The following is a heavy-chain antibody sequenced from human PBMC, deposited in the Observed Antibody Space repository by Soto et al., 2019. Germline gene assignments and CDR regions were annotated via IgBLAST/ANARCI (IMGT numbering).Heavy chain of an antibody. CDR3: ARGNDYVLDY. D-gene: IGHD4-17*01. J-gene: IGHJ4*02. CDR1: GYTFTRYY. V-gene: IGHV1-2*02. CDR2: INPNGGGT. Sequence: VQLVQSGAEVKKPGASVKVSCKASGYTFTRYYIHWVRQAPGQGLEWLGWINPNGGGTNYPQKFQGRVTMTRDMSISTVYMELSRLKSDDTAVYYCARGNDYVLDYWGQGILVTVSS.